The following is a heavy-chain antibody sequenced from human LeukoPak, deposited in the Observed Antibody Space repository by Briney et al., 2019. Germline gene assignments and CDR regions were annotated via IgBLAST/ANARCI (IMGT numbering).Heavy chain of an antibody. D-gene: IGHD1-1*01. CDR2: ISYDGSNK. CDR1: GFTFSSYG. Sequence: GGSLRLSCAASGFTFSSYGMHWVRQAPGKGLEWVAVISYDGSNKYYADSVKGRFTISRDNSKNTLYLQMNSLRAEDTAVYYCAKDLPGTTGHWGQGTLVTVSS. J-gene: IGHJ4*02. CDR3: AKDLPGTTGH. V-gene: IGHV3-30*18.